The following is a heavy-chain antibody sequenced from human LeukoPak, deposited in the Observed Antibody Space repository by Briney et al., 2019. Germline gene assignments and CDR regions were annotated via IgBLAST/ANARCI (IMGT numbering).Heavy chain of an antibody. CDR2: IGTSNAGT. J-gene: IGHJ4*02. CDR1: GFTSSSST. V-gene: IGHV3-23*01. D-gene: IGHD2-15*01. Sequence: GGSLRLSCAASGFTSSSSTMSWVRQAPGKGLEWVSTIGTSNAGTYYADSVKGRFTISRDNSKNTLYLQMDSLRAEDTAVYYCARVGGSYFDYWGQGTLVTVSS. CDR3: ARVGGSYFDY.